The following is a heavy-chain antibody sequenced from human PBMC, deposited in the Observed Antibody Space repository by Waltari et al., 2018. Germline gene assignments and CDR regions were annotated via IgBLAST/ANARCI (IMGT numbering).Heavy chain of an antibody. V-gene: IGHV3-7*01. D-gene: IGHD3-3*01. CDR1: GFTFGTYW. J-gene: IGHJ4*02. CDR3: ATSGNYDPWISYFAY. CDR2: IKRDGSEK. Sequence: EVQLVESGGGSVQLGGSLRLSCAASGFTFGTYWLAWVRKAPGKGLEWVANIKRDGSEKYYVEPVKGRFTIFRDNAKNSLYLEMNSLRAEDTAVYHCATSGNYDPWISYFAYWGQGTLVTVSS.